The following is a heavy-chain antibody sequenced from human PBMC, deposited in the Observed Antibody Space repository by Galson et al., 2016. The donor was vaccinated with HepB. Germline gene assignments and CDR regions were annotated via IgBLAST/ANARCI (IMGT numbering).Heavy chain of an antibody. CDR1: GGFVRSGGFY. D-gene: IGHD3-9*01. J-gene: IGHJ5*02. Sequence: TLSLTCAVSGGFVRSGGFYWNWVRHHPGKGLEWIGYIGYSGDLLYNPSLKGRVVISLEASTNRFYLKLTSVTVADTAVYFRARASHYNILTGLDTWGQGTLLSVSS. CDR2: IGYSGDL. V-gene: IGHV4-31*11. CDR3: ARASHYNILTGLDT.